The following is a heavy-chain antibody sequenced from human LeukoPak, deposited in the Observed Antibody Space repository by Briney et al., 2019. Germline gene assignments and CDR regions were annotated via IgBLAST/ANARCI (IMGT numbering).Heavy chain of an antibody. V-gene: IGHV3-23*01. CDR3: AKDRQWLGIFDY. J-gene: IGHJ4*02. Sequence: PGGSLRLSCAASGFTFSSYAMSWVRQAPGKGLEWVSAISGSGGGTYYADSVKGRFTISRDNSKNTLYLQMNSLRAEDTAVYYCAKDRQWLGIFDYWGQGTLVTVSS. CDR2: ISGSGGGT. CDR1: GFTFSSYA. D-gene: IGHD6-19*01.